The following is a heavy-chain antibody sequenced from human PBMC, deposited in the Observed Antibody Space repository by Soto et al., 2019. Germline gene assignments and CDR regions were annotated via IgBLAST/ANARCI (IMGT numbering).Heavy chain of an antibody. J-gene: IGHJ6*02. CDR1: DGSIVHLY. V-gene: IGHV4-4*09. Sequence: SLTLPLTCTVSDGSIVHLYRRWIRQTPGKGLEWGGDIYHGGTASYNPSLKSRVSISVDMSNSQFSLNLTSVTAADTALYFCAISSFLRSGALFHGLDVWGQGTTVTVSS. D-gene: IGHD3-10*01. CDR2: IYHGGTA. CDR3: AISSFLRSGALFHGLDV.